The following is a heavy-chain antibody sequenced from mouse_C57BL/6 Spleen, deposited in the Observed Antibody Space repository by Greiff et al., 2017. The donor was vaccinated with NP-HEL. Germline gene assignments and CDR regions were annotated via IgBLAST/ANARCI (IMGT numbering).Heavy chain of an antibody. J-gene: IGHJ2*01. V-gene: IGHV5-4*01. CDR2: ISDGGSYT. CDR1: GFTFSSYA. D-gene: IGHD2-3*01. Sequence: DVKLVESGGGLVKPGGSLKLSCAASGFTFSSYAMSWVRQTPEKRLEWVATISDGGSYTYYPDNVKGRFTISRDNAKNNLYLQMSHLKSEDTAMYYCARDDYDGYYLDYWGQGTTLTVSS. CDR3: ARDDYDGYYLDY.